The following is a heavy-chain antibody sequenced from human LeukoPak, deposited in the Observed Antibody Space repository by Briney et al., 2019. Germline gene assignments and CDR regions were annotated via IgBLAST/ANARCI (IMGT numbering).Heavy chain of an antibody. D-gene: IGHD3-22*01. CDR1: GGSISSYY. CDR2: IYYSGST. V-gene: IGHV4-59*01. Sequence: SETLSLTCTVSGGSISSYYWSWIRQPPGKGLEWIGYIYYSGSTNYNPSLKSRVTISVDTSKNQFSLKLSSVTAADTAVYYCARALAYYDSSGYLTYWFDPWGQGTLVTVSS. CDR3: ARALAYYDSSGYLTYWFDP. J-gene: IGHJ5*02.